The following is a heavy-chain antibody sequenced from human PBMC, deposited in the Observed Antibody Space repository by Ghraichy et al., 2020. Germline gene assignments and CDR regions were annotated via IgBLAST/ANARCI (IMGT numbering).Heavy chain of an antibody. J-gene: IGHJ4*02. Sequence: SETLSLTCTVSGGSFSSYYWSWIRQPAGKGLEWTGRIYPSGTPNYNPSLRSRLTMSVDTSKNQFSLNVRSVTAADTAVYYCARGAASASHYFDYWGQGTLVTVSS. D-gene: IGHD1-26*01. CDR2: IYPSGTP. CDR1: GGSFSSYY. CDR3: ARGAASASHYFDY. V-gene: IGHV4-4*07.